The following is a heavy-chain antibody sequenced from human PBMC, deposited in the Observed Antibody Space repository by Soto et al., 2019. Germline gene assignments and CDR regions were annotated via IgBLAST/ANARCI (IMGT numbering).Heavy chain of an antibody. CDR1: GFTFSSYA. Sequence: QVQLVESGGGVVQPGRSLRLSCAASGFTFSSYAMHWVRQAPGKGLEWEAVISYDGSNKYYADSVKGRFTISRDNSKNTLYLQMNSLRAEDTAVYYCAREEDSSSWYFMSYFDYWGQGTLVSVSS. CDR2: ISYDGSNK. D-gene: IGHD6-13*01. CDR3: AREEDSSSWYFMSYFDY. J-gene: IGHJ4*02. V-gene: IGHV3-30-3*01.